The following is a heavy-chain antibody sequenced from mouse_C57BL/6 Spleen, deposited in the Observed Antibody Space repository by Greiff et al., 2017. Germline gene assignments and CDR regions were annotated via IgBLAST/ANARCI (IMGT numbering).Heavy chain of an antibody. CDR2: INPSSGYT. Sequence: QVQLKESGAELARPGASVKMSCKASGYTFTSYTMHWVKQRPGQGLEWIGYINPSSGYTKYNQKFKDKATLTADKSSSTAYMQLSSLTSEDSAVYYCARSVYDGYYVGYWGQGTTLTVSS. V-gene: IGHV1-4*01. CDR3: ARSVYDGYYVGY. CDR1: GYTFTSYT. J-gene: IGHJ2*01. D-gene: IGHD2-3*01.